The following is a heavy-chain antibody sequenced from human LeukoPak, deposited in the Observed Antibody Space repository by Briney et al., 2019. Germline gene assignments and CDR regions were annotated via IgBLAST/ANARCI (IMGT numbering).Heavy chain of an antibody. CDR1: GGSFSGYY. Sequence: SETLSLTCAVYGGSFSGYYWSWIRQPPGKGLEWIGEINHSGSTNYNPSLKSRVTISVDTSKNQFSLKLSSVTAADTAVYYCARALLVATRLYYYYGMDVWGQGTTVTVSS. CDR2: INHSGST. D-gene: IGHD5-12*01. CDR3: ARALLVATRLYYYYGMDV. V-gene: IGHV4-34*01. J-gene: IGHJ6*02.